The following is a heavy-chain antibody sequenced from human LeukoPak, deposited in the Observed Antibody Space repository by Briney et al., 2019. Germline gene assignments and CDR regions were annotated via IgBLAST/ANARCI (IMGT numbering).Heavy chain of an antibody. D-gene: IGHD3-10*01. CDR3: AREGVGGFDS. Sequence: GGSLRLSCAASGFTFDDYAMHWVRQAPGKGLEWVSGISWNSGSIGYADSVKGRFTISRDNAKTSVYLQMNSLRVEDTAVYYCAREGVGGFDSWGQGTLVTVSS. CDR2: ISWNSGSI. V-gene: IGHV3-9*01. CDR1: GFTFDDYA. J-gene: IGHJ5*01.